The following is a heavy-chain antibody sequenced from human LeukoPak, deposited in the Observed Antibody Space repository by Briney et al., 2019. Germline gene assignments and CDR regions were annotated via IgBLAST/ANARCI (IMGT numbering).Heavy chain of an antibody. D-gene: IGHD1-26*01. Sequence: SVKVSCKASGCTFSSYAISWVRQAPGQGLEWMGGIIPIFGTANYAQKLQGRVTITTDESTSTAYMELSSLRSEDTAVYYCAREIVGATTAPLGMDVGGKGTAVTVSS. V-gene: IGHV1-69*05. CDR2: IIPIFGTA. CDR3: AREIVGATTAPLGMDV. J-gene: IGHJ6*04. CDR1: GCTFSSYA.